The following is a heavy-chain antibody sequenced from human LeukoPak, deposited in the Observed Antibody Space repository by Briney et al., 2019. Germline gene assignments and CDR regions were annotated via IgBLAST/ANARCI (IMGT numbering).Heavy chain of an antibody. D-gene: IGHD3-22*01. V-gene: IGHV3-23*01. CDR1: GITLSNYG. CDR3: AKRDVVIRVILVGFHKEAYYFDS. Sequence: GGSLRLSCAVSGITLSNYGMSWVRQAPGKGLEWVAGISASGGGTNYADSVKGRFTISRDNPKNTLYLQMNSLRAEDTAVYFCAKRDVVIRVILVGFHKEAYYFDSWGQGALVTVSS. J-gene: IGHJ4*02. CDR2: ISASGGGT.